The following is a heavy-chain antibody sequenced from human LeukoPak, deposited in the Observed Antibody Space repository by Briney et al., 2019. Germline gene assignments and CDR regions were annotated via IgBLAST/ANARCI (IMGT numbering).Heavy chain of an antibody. D-gene: IGHD3-22*01. Sequence: SGTLSLTCAVSGGSLSTTSWWSWIRQPPGKGLEWIGYIYYSGTTNYNPSLKSRVTISVDTSKNQFSLKLSSVTAADTAVYHCARGLGYYDSSVGYWGQGTLVTVSS. CDR2: IYYSGTT. CDR3: ARGLGYYDSSVGY. V-gene: IGHV4-4*02. J-gene: IGHJ4*02. CDR1: GGSLSTTSW.